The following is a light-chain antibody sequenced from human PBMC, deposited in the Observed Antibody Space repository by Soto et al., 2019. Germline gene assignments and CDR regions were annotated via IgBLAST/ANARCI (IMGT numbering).Light chain of an antibody. CDR2: GAS. CDR3: QQYNQWPLT. Sequence: ETVMTQSPVTLSVFPGQRVTLSCGASQSVSSNLAWYQQKPGQAPRLLIYGASTRATGIPDRFSGGGSGTEFTLTISRMQSEDLAVYHCQQYNQWPLTFGQGTKVDIK. V-gene: IGKV3-15*01. CDR1: QSVSSN. J-gene: IGKJ1*01.